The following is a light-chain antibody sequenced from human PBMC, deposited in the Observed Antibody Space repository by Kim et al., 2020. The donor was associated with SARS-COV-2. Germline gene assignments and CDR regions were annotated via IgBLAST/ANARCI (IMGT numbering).Light chain of an antibody. CDR3: HQYGSSPLT. Sequence: LSPGEKATLSCRASQSVASNYLAWYQQKPGQAPRLLIYGASTRATGIPDRFSGSGSGTDFTLTISRLEPEDFAVFYCHQYGSSPLTFGGGTKLEI. V-gene: IGKV3-20*01. CDR2: GAS. CDR1: QSVASNY. J-gene: IGKJ4*01.